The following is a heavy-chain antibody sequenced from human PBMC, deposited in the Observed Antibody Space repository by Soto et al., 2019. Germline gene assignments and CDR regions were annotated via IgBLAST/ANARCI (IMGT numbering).Heavy chain of an antibody. CDR3: ARGDSTDCSNGVCSFFYNHDMDV. CDR1: GYRFTDYH. Sequence: ASVKVSCKASGYRFTDYHIHWVRQAPGQGLEWLGRIHPKSGGTSTAQKFQGWVTMTTDTSISTASMELTRLTSDDTAIYYCARGDSTDCSNGVCSFFYNHDMDVWGQGTTVTVAS. V-gene: IGHV1-2*04. D-gene: IGHD2-8*01. J-gene: IGHJ6*02. CDR2: IHPKSGGT.